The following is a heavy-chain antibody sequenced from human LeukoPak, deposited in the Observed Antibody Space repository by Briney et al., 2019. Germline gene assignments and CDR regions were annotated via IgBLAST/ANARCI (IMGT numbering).Heavy chain of an antibody. J-gene: IGHJ5*02. CDR2: IIPIFGTA. CDR3: ATDKGDYPDRWFDP. CDR1: GGTFSSYA. D-gene: IGHD4-17*01. V-gene: IGHV1-69*13. Sequence: ASVKVSCKASGGTFSSYAISWVRQAPGQGLEWMGGIIPIFGTANYAQKFQGRVTITADESTSTAYMELSSLRSEDTAVYYCATDKGDYPDRWFDPWGQGTLVTVSS.